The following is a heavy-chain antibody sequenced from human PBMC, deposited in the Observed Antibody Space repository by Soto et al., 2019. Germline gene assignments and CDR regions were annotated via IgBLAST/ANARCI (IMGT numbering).Heavy chain of an antibody. Sequence: QVQLVQSGAEVKNPGTSVKVSCKTSGYTFTSAGISWVRQAPGQGLEWMGWISAYNGNTKYAQKVQGRVTMTTDTSTSTAYMELRSLPSDDTAVYYCARDLDGSGSYYTDYWGQGTLVTVAA. CDR2: ISAYNGNT. CDR1: GYTFTSAG. V-gene: IGHV1-18*01. J-gene: IGHJ4*02. CDR3: ARDLDGSGSYYTDY. D-gene: IGHD3-10*01.